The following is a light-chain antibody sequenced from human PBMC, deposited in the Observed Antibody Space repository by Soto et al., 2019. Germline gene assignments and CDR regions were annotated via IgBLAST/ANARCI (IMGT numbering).Light chain of an antibody. CDR2: LERSGSY. CDR1: SGHKNYI. V-gene: IGLV4-60*02. CDR3: ETWDSTLRV. J-gene: IGLJ3*02. Sequence: QPVVTQSSSASASLGSSVKLTCTLSSGHKNYIIAWHQQQPGKAPRYLMKLERSGSYNKGSGVPDRFSGSSSGADRYLTISNLQYEDEADYYCETWDSTLRVFGGGTKLTVL.